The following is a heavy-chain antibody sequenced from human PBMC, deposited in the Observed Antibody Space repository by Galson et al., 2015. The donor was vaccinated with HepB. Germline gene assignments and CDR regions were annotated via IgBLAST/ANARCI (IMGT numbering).Heavy chain of an antibody. V-gene: IGHV1-69*13. CDR3: ARWRAANSVYWYFDL. Sequence: SVKVSCKASGGTFSNYAVSWVRQAPGQGLEWMGGIIPIFGTPNYAQKFQGTVTISADESTSTAYMDLNSLRVEDTAVYYCARWRAANSVYWYFDLWGRGTLVTVSS. CDR2: IIPIFGTP. CDR1: GGTFSNYA. J-gene: IGHJ2*01. D-gene: IGHD5/OR15-5a*01.